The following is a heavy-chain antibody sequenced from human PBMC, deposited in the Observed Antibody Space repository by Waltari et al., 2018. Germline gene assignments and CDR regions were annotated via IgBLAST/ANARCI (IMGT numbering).Heavy chain of an antibody. J-gene: IGHJ6*02. CDR2: IYTSGRP. CDR1: GGSISSGSYY. V-gene: IGHV4-61*02. CDR3: AREKDYDLWSGYPPYYYYGMDV. Sequence: QVQLQESGPGLVKPSQTLSLTCTVSGGSISSGSYYWSWIRQPAGKGLEWIGRIYTSGRPNYSPPLKIGVTISVDTSKNQFSLRLRSVTAADTAVYYCAREKDYDLWSGYPPYYYYGMDVWGQGTTVTVSS. D-gene: IGHD3-3*01.